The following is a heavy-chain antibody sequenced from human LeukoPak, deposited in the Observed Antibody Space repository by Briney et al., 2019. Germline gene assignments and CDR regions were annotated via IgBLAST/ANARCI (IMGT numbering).Heavy chain of an antibody. V-gene: IGHV4-59*01. CDR3: AREGTTAPGGDYFDY. CDR1: GGSISSYY. CDR2: IYYSGST. Sequence: SETLSLTCTVSGGSISSYYWSWIRQPPGKGLEWIGYIYYSGSTNYNPSLKSRVTISVDTSKNQFSLKLSSVTAADTAVYYCAREGTTAPGGDYFDYWGQGTLVTVSS. J-gene: IGHJ4*02. D-gene: IGHD1-1*01.